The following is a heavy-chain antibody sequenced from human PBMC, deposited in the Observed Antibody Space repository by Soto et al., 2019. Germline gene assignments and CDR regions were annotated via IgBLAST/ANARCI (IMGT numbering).Heavy chain of an antibody. CDR3: ARDGYGYNSLDN. J-gene: IGHJ4*02. CDR1: GFTLKNYW. D-gene: IGHD3-16*02. CDR2: IKEDGSGK. Sequence: EVQLVEFGGGSVQPGGSLRLSCATSGFTLKNYWMTWVHQAPGKGLEWVANIKEDGSGKYFGDSVRGRFTVSRDNAKNSLYLQMNSLRVEDTAVYYCARDGYGYNSLDNWGQGVLVTVSS. V-gene: IGHV3-7*01.